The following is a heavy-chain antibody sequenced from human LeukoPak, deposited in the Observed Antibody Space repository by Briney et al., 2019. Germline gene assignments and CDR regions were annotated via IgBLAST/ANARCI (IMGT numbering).Heavy chain of an antibody. CDR2: ITATSSST. CDR3: AKFGSRLRSYYYYMDV. J-gene: IGHJ6*03. V-gene: IGHV3-23*01. CDR1: GFTFSSYG. Sequence: GGSLRLSCAASGFTFSSYGMSWVRQAPGKGLEWVSAITATSSSTHDADSVQGRFIIPRDNSKNTLYLQMNSLRPEDTAVYYCAKFGSRLRSYYYYMDVWGKGPRSPSP. D-gene: IGHD3-10*01.